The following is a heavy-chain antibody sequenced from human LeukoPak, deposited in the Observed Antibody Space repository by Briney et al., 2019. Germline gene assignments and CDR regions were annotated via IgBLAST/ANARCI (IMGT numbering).Heavy chain of an antibody. CDR1: GYTFSSYG. CDR2: ISAYNGNT. Sequence: ASVKVSCKASGYTFSSYGISWVRQAPGQGLEWMGWISAYNGNTNYAQKLQGRVTMTTDTSTSTAYMELRSLRSDDTAVYYCARDGHDFWSGYFYYWGQGTLVTVSS. D-gene: IGHD3-3*01. J-gene: IGHJ4*02. CDR3: ARDGHDFWSGYFYY. V-gene: IGHV1-18*01.